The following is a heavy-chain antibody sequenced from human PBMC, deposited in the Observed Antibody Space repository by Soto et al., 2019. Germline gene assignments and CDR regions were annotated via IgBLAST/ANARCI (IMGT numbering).Heavy chain of an antibody. Sequence: QVQLVQSGAEVKKPGSSVKVSCKASGGTFSSYAISWVRQAPGQGLEWMGGIIPIFGTANYAQKCQGRVTITADESTSTAYMELSSLRSEDTAVYYCASRDQDYYDSSGYWAYWGQGTLVTVSS. D-gene: IGHD3-22*01. CDR3: ASRDQDYYDSSGYWAY. J-gene: IGHJ4*02. CDR1: GGTFSSYA. CDR2: IIPIFGTA. V-gene: IGHV1-69*12.